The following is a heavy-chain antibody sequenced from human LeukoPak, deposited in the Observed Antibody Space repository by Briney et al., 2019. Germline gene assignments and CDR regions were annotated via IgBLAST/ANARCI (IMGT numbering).Heavy chain of an antibody. CDR1: GYTFTGYY. Sequence: ASVKVSCKASGYTFTGYYMHWVRQAPGQGLEWMGWINPNSGGTNYAQKFQGRVTMTRDTSISTAYMELSRLRSDGTAVYYCARTYCSSTSCYSNNNWFDPWGQGTLVTVSS. J-gene: IGHJ5*02. V-gene: IGHV1-2*02. CDR2: INPNSGGT. D-gene: IGHD2-2*01. CDR3: ARTYCSSTSCYSNNNWFDP.